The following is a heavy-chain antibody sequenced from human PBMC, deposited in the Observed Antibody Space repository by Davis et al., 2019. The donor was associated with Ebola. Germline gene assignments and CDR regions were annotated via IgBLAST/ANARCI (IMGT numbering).Heavy chain of an antibody. CDR1: GGTFSSYA. CDR2: IIPIFGTA. D-gene: IGHD3-22*01. CDR3: ARVSQWLLPEYDYDY. J-gene: IGHJ4*02. Sequence: SVKVSCKASGGTFSSYAISWVRQAPGQGLEWMGGIIPIFGTANYAQKFQGRVTITADESTSTAYMELSSLRSEDTAVYYCARVSQWLLPEYDYDYWGQGTLVTVSS. V-gene: IGHV1-69*13.